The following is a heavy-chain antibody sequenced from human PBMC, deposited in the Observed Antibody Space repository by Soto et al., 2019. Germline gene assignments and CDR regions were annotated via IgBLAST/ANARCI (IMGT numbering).Heavy chain of an antibody. D-gene: IGHD2-21*01. CDR2: MNPDGSEQ. J-gene: IGHJ5*02. CDR3: TRDLNHDCGP. Sequence: EVHLVESGGDLVQPGGSLRLSRVASGFTFSDYWMTWVRQTPGKGLEGVANMNPDGSEQYYLDSVKGRFTISRDNAKNSLYLQMNSLRGEDTAVYYCTRDLNHDCGPWGQGTQVIVSS. CDR1: GFTFSDYW. V-gene: IGHV3-7*04.